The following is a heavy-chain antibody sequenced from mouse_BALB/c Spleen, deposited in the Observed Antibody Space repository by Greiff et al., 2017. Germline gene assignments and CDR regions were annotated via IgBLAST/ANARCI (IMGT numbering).Heavy chain of an antibody. CDR3: ARDDGYYGWFAY. CDR1: GFTFSSYG. D-gene: IGHD2-3*01. V-gene: IGHV5-6-3*01. CDR2: INSNGGST. Sequence: EVHLVESGGGLVQPGGSLKLSCAASGFTFSSYGMSWVRQTPDKRLELVATINSNGGSTYYPDSVKGRFTISRDNAKNTLYLQMSSLKSEDTAMYYCARDDGYYGWFAYWGQGTLVTVSA. J-gene: IGHJ3*01.